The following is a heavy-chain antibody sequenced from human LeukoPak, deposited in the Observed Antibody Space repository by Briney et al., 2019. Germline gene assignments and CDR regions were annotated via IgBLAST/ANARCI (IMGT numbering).Heavy chain of an antibody. CDR1: GFTFSSYG. J-gene: IGHJ4*02. Sequence: GGSLRLSCAASGFTFSSYGMNWVRQAPGNGREWVAVIWYDGSNKYYADSVKGRFTISRDNSKNTLYLQMNSLRAEDTAVYYCARERDIVVVPAAILRYWGQGTLVTVSS. D-gene: IGHD2-2*01. CDR2: IWYDGSNK. CDR3: ARERDIVVVPAAILRY. V-gene: IGHV3-33*01.